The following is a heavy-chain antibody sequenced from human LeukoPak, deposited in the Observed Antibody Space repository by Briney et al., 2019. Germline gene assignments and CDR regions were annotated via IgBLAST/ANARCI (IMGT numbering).Heavy chain of an antibody. V-gene: IGHV3-74*01. D-gene: IGHD2-15*01. CDR3: ARAGRIALDY. CDR1: GFTFNNYW. J-gene: IGHJ4*02. CDR2: TNSDGSST. Sequence: PGGSLRLSCAASGFTFNNYWMHWVRQAPGKGLVWVSRTNSDGSSTSYADSVKGRLTISRDNAKNTLYLQMNSLRAEDAAVYYCARAGRIALDYWGQGTLVTVSS.